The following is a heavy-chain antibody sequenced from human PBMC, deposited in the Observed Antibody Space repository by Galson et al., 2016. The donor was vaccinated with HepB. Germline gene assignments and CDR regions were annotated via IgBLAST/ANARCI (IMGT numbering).Heavy chain of an antibody. CDR1: GFTFSKAW. D-gene: IGHD3-10*01. V-gene: IGHV3-15*01. CDR3: TTEVGPFRVYGSGG. CDR2: IKSKTDGGTT. J-gene: IGHJ4*02. Sequence: SLRLSCAASGFTFSKAWVTWVRQAPGKGLEWVGLIKSKTDGGTTDYAAPVKGRFTISRLDSRNTLYLQMNSLKTVDTGVDYCTTEVGPFRVYGSGGWGQGTLVTFSS.